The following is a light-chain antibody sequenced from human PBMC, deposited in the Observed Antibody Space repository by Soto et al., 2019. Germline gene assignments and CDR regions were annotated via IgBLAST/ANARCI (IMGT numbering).Light chain of an antibody. J-gene: IGLJ1*01. V-gene: IGLV2-14*01. CDR1: SSDIGGSKY. CDR2: EVT. Sequence: QSALTQPASVSGSPGQSITISCTGSSSDIGGSKYVSWYQHHPDKAPRLIIYEVTNRPSGVSSRFSGSKSHNTASLTISVLQAEDEADYYCSSYTDDTTYVFGTGTKVTVL. CDR3: SSYTDDTTYV.